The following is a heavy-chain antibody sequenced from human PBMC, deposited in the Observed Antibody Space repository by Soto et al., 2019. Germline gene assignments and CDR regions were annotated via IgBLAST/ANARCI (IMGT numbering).Heavy chain of an antibody. V-gene: IGHV3-23*01. J-gene: IGHJ4*02. Sequence: PGGSLRLSCAASGFTFSSYAMSWVRQAPGKGLEWVSAISGSGGSTYYADSVKGRFTISRDNSKNTLYLQMNSLRAEDTAVYYCPKNHHSAEAAPVLDYWAQGILVNVS. CDR1: GFTFSSYA. CDR3: PKNHHSAEAAPVLDY. D-gene: IGHD6-13*01. CDR2: ISGSGGST.